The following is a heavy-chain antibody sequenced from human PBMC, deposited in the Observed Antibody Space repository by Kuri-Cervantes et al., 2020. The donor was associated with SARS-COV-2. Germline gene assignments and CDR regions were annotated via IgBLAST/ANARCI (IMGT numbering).Heavy chain of an antibody. D-gene: IGHD4-11*01. CDR3: STGDYSNYYYYGMDV. Sequence: ASVQVSCKASGYTFTSYYIHWVRQATGQGLEWMGWMNPNSGSTGYAQKFQGRVTMTRNTSINTAYNVQISLRSEDTAVYYCSTGDYSNYYYYGMDVWGQGTTVTVSS. V-gene: IGHV1-8*02. CDR1: GYTFTSYY. CDR2: MNPNSGST. J-gene: IGHJ6*02.